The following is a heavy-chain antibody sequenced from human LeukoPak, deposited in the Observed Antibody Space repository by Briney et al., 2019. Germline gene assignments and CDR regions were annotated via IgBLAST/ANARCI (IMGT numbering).Heavy chain of an antibody. Sequence: GGSLRLSCAASGFTFSGYWMHWVRHPPGKGLVWVSRITGDGSSTTYADSVKGRFTISRDNAKNTLYLQMISLRAEDTAVYYCARDLNYYDSSGYGYYFDYWGQGTLVTVSS. CDR2: ITGDGSST. CDR1: GFTFSGYW. D-gene: IGHD3-22*01. V-gene: IGHV3-74*01. J-gene: IGHJ4*02. CDR3: ARDLNYYDSSGYGYYFDY.